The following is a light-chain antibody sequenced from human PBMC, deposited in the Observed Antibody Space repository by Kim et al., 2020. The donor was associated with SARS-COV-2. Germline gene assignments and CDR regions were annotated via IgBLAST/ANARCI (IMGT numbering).Light chain of an antibody. J-gene: IGKJ1*01. Sequence: SPGEIATLSCRASQSVSSSYLAWYQQKPGPAPRLRIYGASSRATGIPDRFSGSGSGTDFTLTISRLEPEDFAVYYCQQYGSSPWTFGQGTKVDIK. CDR2: GAS. V-gene: IGKV3-20*01. CDR1: QSVSSSY. CDR3: QQYGSSPWT.